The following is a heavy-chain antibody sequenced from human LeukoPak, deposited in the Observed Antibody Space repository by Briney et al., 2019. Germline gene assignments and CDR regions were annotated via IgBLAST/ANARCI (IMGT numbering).Heavy chain of an antibody. V-gene: IGHV4-59*02. CDR1: GGSVSSYY. Sequence: SETPSLTCTVSGGSVSSYYWSWFRQFPGKGLEWIGYIYYSGSTNYDPSLKSRVTISVDTSKNQFSLKLRSVTAADTAVYYCARHHYGTGSGQDFWGQGTLVTVSS. CDR3: ARHHYGTGSGQDF. CDR2: IYYSGST. D-gene: IGHD3-10*01. J-gene: IGHJ4*02.